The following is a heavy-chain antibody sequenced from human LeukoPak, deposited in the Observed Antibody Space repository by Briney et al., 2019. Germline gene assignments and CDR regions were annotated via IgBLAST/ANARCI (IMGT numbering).Heavy chain of an antibody. CDR2: INQDGNEK. Sequence: GGSLRLSCAASGFNYSDYFLTWVRQAPGKGLERVANINQDGNEKNYVDSLEGRFTISRDNAKRSLYLQMNSLRVDDTAMYYCVRDVGYYGGNHDYWGQGTLVIVSS. CDR1: GFNYSDYF. D-gene: IGHD4-23*01. J-gene: IGHJ4*02. V-gene: IGHV3-7*01. CDR3: VRDVGYYGGNHDY.